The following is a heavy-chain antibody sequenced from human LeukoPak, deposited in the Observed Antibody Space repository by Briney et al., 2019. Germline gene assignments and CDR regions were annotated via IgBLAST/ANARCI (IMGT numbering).Heavy chain of an antibody. CDR1: GGSISSGGYS. Sequence: SETLSLTCTVSGGSISSGGYSWSWIRQHPGKGLEWIGYIYYSGSTYYNPSLKSRVTISVDTSKNQFSLKLSSVTAADTAVYYCAYSSSSLYYFDYWGQGTLVTVSS. D-gene: IGHD6-13*01. CDR2: IYYSGST. CDR3: AYSSSSLYYFDY. J-gene: IGHJ4*02. V-gene: IGHV4-31*03.